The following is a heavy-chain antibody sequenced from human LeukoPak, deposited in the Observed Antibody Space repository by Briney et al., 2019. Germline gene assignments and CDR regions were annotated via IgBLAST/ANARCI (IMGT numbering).Heavy chain of an antibody. J-gene: IGHJ6*03. D-gene: IGHD2-21*01. CDR3: AGVHLYSSGLSPSYFHFMDV. V-gene: IGHV1-18*01. Sequence: GASVKVSCKASTYISSDFGISWVRLAPGGGLEWMGWVSGDNGQTNYGHKFYGRVTMTMETSTNTASMELRGLRSDDTAIYYCAGVHLYSSGLSPSYFHFMDVWGKGAPVIVSS. CDR1: TYISSDFG. CDR2: VSGDNGQT.